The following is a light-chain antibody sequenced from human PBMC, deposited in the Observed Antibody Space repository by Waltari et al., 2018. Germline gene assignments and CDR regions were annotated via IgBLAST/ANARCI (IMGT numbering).Light chain of an antibody. CDR3: SSYAGGSWV. Sequence: QSALTQPASVSGSPGQSIPIPCTGTSSDIGTYNLLPWCQQYPGKVPKLIIYEVSKRPSGVSNHFSGSKSGNTASLTISGLQAEDEAHYYCSSYAGGSWVFGRGTKVTVL. CDR1: SSDIGTYNL. J-gene: IGLJ3*02. V-gene: IGLV2-23*02. CDR2: EVS.